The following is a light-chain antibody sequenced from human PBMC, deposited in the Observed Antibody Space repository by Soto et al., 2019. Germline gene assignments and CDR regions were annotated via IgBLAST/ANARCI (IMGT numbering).Light chain of an antibody. CDR1: SSDVGGYNF. J-gene: IGLJ1*01. V-gene: IGLV2-14*01. CDR2: EVS. CDR3: RSITSGSTL. Sequence: QSVLTQPASVSGSPGQSITISCTGTSSDVGGYNFVSWYQQHPGKAPKLMIYEVSNRPSGGSNRFSGSKSGNTGPLTISGLQAEGGADYSCRSITSGSTLFGTGTKVTVL.